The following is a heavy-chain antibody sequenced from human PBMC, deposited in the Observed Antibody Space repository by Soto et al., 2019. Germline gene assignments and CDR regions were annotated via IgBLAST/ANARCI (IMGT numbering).Heavy chain of an antibody. CDR3: AKDSPSYTTSPFYFDS. CDR1: GFDFSKYA. V-gene: IGHV3-23*01. CDR2: ITSNGDST. D-gene: IGHD2-2*02. J-gene: IGHJ4*02. Sequence: HPGGSLRLSCAAFGFDFSKYAMTWVRQAPGKGLQWVSSITSNGDSTYYADSVKGRFTTSRDNSKNTLYLQMNSLRADDTAVFYCAKDSPSYTTSPFYFDSWGQGTLVTVSS.